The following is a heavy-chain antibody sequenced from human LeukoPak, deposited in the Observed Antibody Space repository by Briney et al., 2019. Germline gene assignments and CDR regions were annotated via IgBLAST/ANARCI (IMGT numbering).Heavy chain of an antibody. Sequence: GGSLRLSCAASGFTFSSYGMHWVRQAPGKGLEWVTFIRYDGSNKYYADSVKGRFTISRDNSKNTLYLQMNSLRPEDTAVYYCARHIYYYYYYMDVWGKGTTVTISS. J-gene: IGHJ6*03. CDR3: ARHIYYYYYYMDV. CDR1: GFTFSSYG. V-gene: IGHV3-30*02. CDR2: IRYDGSNK.